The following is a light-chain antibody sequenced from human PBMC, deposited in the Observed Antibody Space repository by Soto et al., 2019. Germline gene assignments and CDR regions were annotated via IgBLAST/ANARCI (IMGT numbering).Light chain of an antibody. CDR2: GNT. J-gene: IGLJ1*01. CDR1: TSNIGGST. V-gene: IGLV1-44*01. Sequence: QSVLTQPPSASGTPGQRVTISCSGSTSNIGGSTVSWYQQFPGAAPKLLIYGNTQRPLGVPVRFSASKSDTSASLAISGPQSEDEADYYCATWNDGVFVFGIGTKVTVL. CDR3: ATWNDGVFV.